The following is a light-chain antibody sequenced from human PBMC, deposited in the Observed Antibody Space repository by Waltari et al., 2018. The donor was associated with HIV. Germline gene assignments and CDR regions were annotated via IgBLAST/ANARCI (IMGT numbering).Light chain of an antibody. V-gene: IGKV1-39*01. Sequence: DIYIIQSPSSLSASIGDNITITCQPSKYVNMYLNWYQQKPGKAPSLLIFAASTLHTGVPSRFSASASGTTFSLAISSLQPDDIATYYCQQTFTTPLTFGAGTKVEI. CDR3: QQTFTTPLT. CDR1: KYVNMY. CDR2: AAS. J-gene: IGKJ4*01.